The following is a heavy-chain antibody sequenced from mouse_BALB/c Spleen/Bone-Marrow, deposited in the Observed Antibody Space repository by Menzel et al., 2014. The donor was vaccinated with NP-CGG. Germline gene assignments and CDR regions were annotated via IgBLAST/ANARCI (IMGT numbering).Heavy chain of an antibody. CDR1: GFTFSSFG. J-gene: IGHJ2*01. D-gene: IGHD2-14*01. CDR2: ISSGSSTI. CDR3: ARDVPLYDVGYFDY. V-gene: IGHV5-17*02. Sequence: EVKLVESGGGLVQPGGSRKLSCAASGFTFSSFGMHWVRQAPEKGLEWVAYISSGSSTIYYADTVKGRFTISRDNPKNTPFLQMTSLRSEDTAMYYCARDVPLYDVGYFDYWGQGTTLTVSS.